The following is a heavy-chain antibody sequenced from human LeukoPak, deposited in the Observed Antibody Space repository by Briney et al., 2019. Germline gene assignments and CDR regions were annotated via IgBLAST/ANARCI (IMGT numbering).Heavy chain of an antibody. CDR1: GYTFTSYY. Sequence: ASVKVSRKASGYTFTSYYMHWVRQAPGQGLEWMGIINPSGGSTSYAQKFQGRVTMTRDMSTSTVYMELSSLRSEDTAVYYCARDYGSGEVDYWGQGTLVTVSS. CDR3: ARDYGSGEVDY. CDR2: INPSGGST. D-gene: IGHD3-10*01. V-gene: IGHV1-46*01. J-gene: IGHJ4*02.